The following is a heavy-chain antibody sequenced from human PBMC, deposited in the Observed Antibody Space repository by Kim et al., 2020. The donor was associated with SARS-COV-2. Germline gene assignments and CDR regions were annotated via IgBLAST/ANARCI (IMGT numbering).Heavy chain of an antibody. Sequence: GGSLRLSCAASGFTFNSYVMSWVRQAPGKGLEWVSGITGLGGSTYYADSVKGRFTISRDNSKNTLYLQMNSLRAEDRAVYYCAKQGGARVDKFFDSWGQGTLVTVSP. V-gene: IGHV3-23*01. D-gene: IGHD2-15*01. J-gene: IGHJ4*02. CDR2: ITGLGGST. CDR1: GFTFNSYV. CDR3: AKQGGARVDKFFDS.